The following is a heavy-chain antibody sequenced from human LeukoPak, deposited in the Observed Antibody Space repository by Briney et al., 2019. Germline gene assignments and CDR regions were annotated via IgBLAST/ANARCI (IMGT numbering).Heavy chain of an antibody. CDR1: GGSISSYY. CDR2: IYYGGST. V-gene: IGHV4-59*01. CDR3: ARGYYGDHGYFQH. J-gene: IGHJ1*01. D-gene: IGHD4-17*01. Sequence: SETLSLTCTVSGGSISSYYWSWIRQPPGKGLEWIGYIYYGGSTNYNPSLKSRVTISVDTSKNQFSLKLSSVTAADTAVYYCARGYYGDHGYFQHWGQGTLVTVSS.